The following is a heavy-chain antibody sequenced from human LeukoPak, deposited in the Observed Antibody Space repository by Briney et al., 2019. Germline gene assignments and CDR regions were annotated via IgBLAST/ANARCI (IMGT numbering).Heavy chain of an antibody. V-gene: IGHV4-4*07. CDR2: IYTSGST. Sequence: PSETLSLTCTVSGGSINSDYWTWIRQSPGKGLEWIGRIYTSGSTNYNPSLKSRVTMSVDTSKNQFSLKLSSVTAADTAVYYCARSVLWPPFDPWGQGTLVTVSS. CDR1: GGSINSDY. D-gene: IGHD2-21*01. CDR3: ARSVLWPPFDP. J-gene: IGHJ5*02.